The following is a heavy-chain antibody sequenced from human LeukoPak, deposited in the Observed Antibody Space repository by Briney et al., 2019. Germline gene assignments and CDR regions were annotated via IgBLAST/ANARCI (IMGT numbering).Heavy chain of an antibody. CDR2: ISYDGTNK. CDR3: AKDRPRYYGSGSYYTSQRTPRPYYYYGMDV. D-gene: IGHD3-10*01. V-gene: IGHV3-30*18. CDR1: GLSFSSYG. J-gene: IGHJ6*02. Sequence: GGSLRLSCAASGLSFSSYGLHWVRQAPGKGLEWVAVISYDGTNKYYADSVRGRFTISRDNSKNTLYLQMNSLRAEDTAVYYCAKDRPRYYGSGSYYTSQRTPRPYYYYGMDVWGQGTTVTVSS.